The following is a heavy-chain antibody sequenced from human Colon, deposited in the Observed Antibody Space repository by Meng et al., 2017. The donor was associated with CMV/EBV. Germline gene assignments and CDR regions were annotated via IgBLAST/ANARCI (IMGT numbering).Heavy chain of an antibody. J-gene: IGHJ3*01. CDR1: GDSINGYY. CDR3: ARGLSLPLSVDAFDV. Sequence: SETLSLTCIVSGDSINGYYWSWIRQPPGKRLEWIGYFFSSGSTKYNPPLKSRATISQDTTKSQFSLNLNSVTAADTAFYFCARGLSLPLSVDAFDVWGRGTLVTVSS. CDR2: FFSSGST. V-gene: IGHV4-59*01. D-gene: IGHD1-14*01.